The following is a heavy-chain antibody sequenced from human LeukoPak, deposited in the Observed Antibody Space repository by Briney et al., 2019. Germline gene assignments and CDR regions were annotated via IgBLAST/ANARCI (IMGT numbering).Heavy chain of an antibody. CDR1: GYTFTSYY. D-gene: IGHD4-17*01. V-gene: IGHV1-2*02. J-gene: IGHJ5*02. Sequence: ASVKVSCKASGYTFTSYYMHWVRQAPGQGLEWMGWINPNSGGTNYAQKFQGRVTMTRDTSISPAYMELNRLRSDDTAVYYCARGSVTTLPDLDPWRQGTLVTLSS. CDR2: INPNSGGT. CDR3: ARGSVTTLPDLDP.